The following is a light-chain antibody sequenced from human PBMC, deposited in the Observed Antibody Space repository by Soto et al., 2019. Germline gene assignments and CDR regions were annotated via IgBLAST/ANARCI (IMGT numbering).Light chain of an antibody. J-gene: IGKJ4*01. CDR3: QQYNTWSPLT. Sequence: EIVMTQSPATLSVSPGERATLSCRASQSVSNNLALYQQKPGQAPRLLIYGASTRATGIPARFSGSGSGTEFTLTISSLQSEDFAVYYCQQYNTWSPLTFGGETKVETK. CDR2: GAS. CDR1: QSVSNN. V-gene: IGKV3-15*01.